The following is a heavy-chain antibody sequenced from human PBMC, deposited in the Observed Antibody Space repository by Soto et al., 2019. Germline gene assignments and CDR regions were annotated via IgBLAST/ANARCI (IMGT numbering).Heavy chain of an antibody. Sequence: GGSLRLSCAASGFTFSTYWMSWVRQAPGKGLEWVANIKQDGSEKYYVDSVKGRFTISRDNAKSSLYLQMNSLRAEDTAVYYCARDRFPSSYYGMDVWGQGTTVTVSS. CDR1: GFTFSTYW. J-gene: IGHJ6*02. D-gene: IGHD6-6*01. CDR3: ARDRFPSSYYGMDV. CDR2: IKQDGSEK. V-gene: IGHV3-7*05.